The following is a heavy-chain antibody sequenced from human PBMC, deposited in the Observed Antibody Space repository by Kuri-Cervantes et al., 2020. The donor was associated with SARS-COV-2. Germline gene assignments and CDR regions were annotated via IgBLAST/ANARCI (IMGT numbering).Heavy chain of an antibody. CDR1: GGTFSSYA. J-gene: IGHJ3*02. V-gene: IGHV1-69*05. D-gene: IGHD2-21*02. CDR3: ARDSGDWTPDGFDI. Sequence: SVKVSCKAPGGTFSSYAISWVRQAPGQGLEWMGGIIPIFGTANYAQKFQGRVTITTDESTSTAYMELSSLRSEDSAIYYCARDSGDWTPDGFDIWGQGTMVTVSS. CDR2: IIPIFGTA.